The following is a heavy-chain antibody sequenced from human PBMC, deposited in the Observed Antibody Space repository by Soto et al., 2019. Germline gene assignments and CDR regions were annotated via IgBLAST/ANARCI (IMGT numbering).Heavy chain of an antibody. Sequence: QVQLVESGGGVVQPGTSLRLSCEASGFAFNKFGMHWVRQAPGKGLAWVAFISYDGSYQYYADSVQGRLTITRDTTMNRLNMQLNSLRREDTAVYYCAKGGEVGGVLGDHWGQGTLVTVSS. CDR3: AKGGEVGGVLGDH. CDR1: GFAFNKFG. V-gene: IGHV3-30*18. CDR2: ISYDGSYQ. J-gene: IGHJ4*02. D-gene: IGHD1-26*01.